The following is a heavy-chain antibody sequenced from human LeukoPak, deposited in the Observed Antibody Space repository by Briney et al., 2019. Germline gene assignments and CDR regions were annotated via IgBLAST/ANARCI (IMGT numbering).Heavy chain of an antibody. CDR1: GGSFSGYY. D-gene: IGHD2-2*01. CDR3: ARHERGIIVVVPAAIGY. Sequence: SETLSLTCAVYGGSFSGYYWSWIRQPPGKGLEWIGEINHSGSTNYNPSLKSRVTISVDTSKNQFSLKLSSVTAADTAVYYCARHERGIIVVVPAAIGYWGQGTLVTVSS. V-gene: IGHV4-34*01. CDR2: INHSGST. J-gene: IGHJ4*02.